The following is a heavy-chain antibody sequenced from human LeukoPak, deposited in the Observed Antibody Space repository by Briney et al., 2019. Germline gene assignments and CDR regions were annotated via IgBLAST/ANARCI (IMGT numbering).Heavy chain of an antibody. V-gene: IGHV3-30-3*01. Sequence: GESLKISCAASGFTFRYYAMHWVRQAPGKGLERVAVISYDGSNKYYADSVKGRFTISRDNSKDTLYLQMNSLRAEDTAVYYCARVLNYYDNSGYYFSYWGQGTLVTVSS. D-gene: IGHD3-22*01. CDR2: ISYDGSNK. CDR1: GFTFRYYA. CDR3: ARVLNYYDNSGYYFSY. J-gene: IGHJ4*02.